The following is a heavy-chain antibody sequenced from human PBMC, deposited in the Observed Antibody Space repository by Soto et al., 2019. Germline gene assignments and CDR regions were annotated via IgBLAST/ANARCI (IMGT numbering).Heavy chain of an antibody. V-gene: IGHV1-3*01. D-gene: IGHD2-2*02. J-gene: IGHJ4*02. CDR2: INAGNGNT. Sequence: QVQLVQSGAEVKKPGASVKVSCKASGYTFTNYAIHWVRQAPGQRLEWMGWINAGNGNTKYSQKFQGRVTITRDTSASTAYMELISLRSKDTAVYYCARDTALLDYWGQGTLVTVSS. CDR3: ARDTALLDY. CDR1: GYTFTNYA.